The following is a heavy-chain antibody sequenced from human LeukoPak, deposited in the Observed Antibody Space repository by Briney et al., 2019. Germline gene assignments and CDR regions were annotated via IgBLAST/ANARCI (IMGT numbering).Heavy chain of an antibody. Sequence: GGSLRLSCAASGFTFDDYGMSWDRQAPGKGLEWVSGINWNGGSTGYADSVKGRFTISRDNAKNSLYLQMNSLRAEDTALYYCATYVLGATTDFYYYMDVWGKGTSVTVSS. J-gene: IGHJ6*03. D-gene: IGHD1-26*01. CDR2: INWNGGST. V-gene: IGHV3-20*04. CDR1: GFTFDDYG. CDR3: ATYVLGATTDFYYYMDV.